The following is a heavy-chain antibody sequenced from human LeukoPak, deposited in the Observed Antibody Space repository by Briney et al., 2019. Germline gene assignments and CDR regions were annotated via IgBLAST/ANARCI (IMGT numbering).Heavy chain of an antibody. CDR3: ASRRVGSYYLFDY. Sequence: SETLSLTCAVSGGSLSGYYWTWIRQPPGKGLEWIGEINHSGSTNYNPSLKSRVTISVDTSKNQFSLKLSSVTAADTAVYYCASRRVGSYYLFDYWGQGTLVTVSS. J-gene: IGHJ4*02. D-gene: IGHD1-26*01. V-gene: IGHV4-34*01. CDR1: GGSLSGYY. CDR2: INHSGST.